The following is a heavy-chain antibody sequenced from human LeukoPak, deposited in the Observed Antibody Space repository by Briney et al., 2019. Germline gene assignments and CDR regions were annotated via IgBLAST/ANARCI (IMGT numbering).Heavy chain of an antibody. Sequence: GGSLRLSCAASGFTVSSNYISWIRQAPGKGLEWISYISSSGNTIYYPDSVKGRFTISRDNAKNSLYLQMNSLRAEDTAVYYCARVVVAATSVYYFDYWGQGTLVTVSS. CDR1: GFTVSSNY. V-gene: IGHV3-11*01. CDR2: ISSSGNTI. D-gene: IGHD2-15*01. CDR3: ARVVVAATSVYYFDY. J-gene: IGHJ4*02.